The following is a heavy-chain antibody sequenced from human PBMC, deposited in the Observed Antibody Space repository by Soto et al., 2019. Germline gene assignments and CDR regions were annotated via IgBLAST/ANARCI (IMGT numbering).Heavy chain of an antibody. CDR2: ISSNGVGT. CDR3: ARRPRPDFYSMDV. V-gene: IGHV3-64*01. J-gene: IGHJ6*03. D-gene: IGHD6-6*01. CDR1: GFTLSGYA. Sequence: EVQLAESGGGLAQPGGSLRLSCAASGFTLSGYAMDWVRQAPGKGLEYVSGISSNGVGTYYANSVQGRFTISRDNSKNRVYLQGGSLSPKDRVVYYGARRPRPDFYSMDVGGKGTTVTVS.